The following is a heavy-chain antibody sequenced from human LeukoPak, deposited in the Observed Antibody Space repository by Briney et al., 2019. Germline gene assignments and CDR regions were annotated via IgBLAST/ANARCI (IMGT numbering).Heavy chain of an antibody. V-gene: IGHV4-34*01. CDR2: INHSGST. CDR1: GGSFRGYY. D-gene: IGHD2-2*01. CDR3: AGDCSSTSRPDV. J-gene: IGHJ6*02. Sequence: SETLSLTCAVYGGSFRGYYWSWIRQPPGKGLEWIGEINHSGSTNYNPSLKSRVTISVDTSKNQFSLKLSSVTAADTAVYYCAGDCSSTSRPDVWGQGTTVTVSS.